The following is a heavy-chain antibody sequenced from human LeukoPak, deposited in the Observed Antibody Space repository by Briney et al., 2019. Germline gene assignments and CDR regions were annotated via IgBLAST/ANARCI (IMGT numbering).Heavy chain of an antibody. V-gene: IGHV3-21*01. CDR2: ISSSSSYI. Sequence: PGGSLRLSCAASGFTVSSNYMSWVRQAPGKGLEWVSSISSSSSYIYYADSVKGRFTISRDNAKNSLYLQMNSLRAEDTAVYYCAREPYYYDSSGYYSDPDAFDIWGQGTMVTVSS. CDR1: GFTVSSNY. CDR3: AREPYYYDSSGYYSDPDAFDI. D-gene: IGHD3-22*01. J-gene: IGHJ3*02.